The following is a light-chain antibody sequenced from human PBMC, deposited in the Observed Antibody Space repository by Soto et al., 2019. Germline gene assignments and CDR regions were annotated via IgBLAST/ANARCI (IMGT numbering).Light chain of an antibody. J-gene: IGKJ1*01. CDR1: KSVSSN. CDR2: GAS. Sequence: EIVMTQSPATLSVSPGERATLSCRASKSVSSNLAWDQQKPGQAPRLLIYGASTRANGIPARFSGSGSGTEFSLTFGSLQSEVFAVYYGHQYNTCPGTFGQGTKVEVK. CDR3: HQYNTCPGT. V-gene: IGKV3-15*01.